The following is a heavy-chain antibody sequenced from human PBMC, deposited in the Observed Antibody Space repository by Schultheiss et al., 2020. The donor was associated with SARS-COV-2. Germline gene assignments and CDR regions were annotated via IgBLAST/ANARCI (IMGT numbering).Heavy chain of an antibody. CDR2: ISYDGSNK. J-gene: IGHJ6*02. D-gene: IGHD3-10*01. CDR1: GFTLSSYS. CDR3: QLWFRELGGDASYYYGMDV. V-gene: IGHV3-30*03. Sequence: GSLRLSCAASGFTLSSYSMNWVRQAPGKGLEWVAVISYDGSNKYYADSVKGRFTISRDNSKNTLYLQMSSLRAEDTAVYYCQLWFRELGGDASYYYGMDVWGQGTTVTVSS.